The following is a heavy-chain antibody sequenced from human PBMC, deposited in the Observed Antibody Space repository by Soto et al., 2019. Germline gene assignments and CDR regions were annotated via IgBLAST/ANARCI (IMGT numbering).Heavy chain of an antibody. CDR1: GFTFSSYW. J-gene: IGHJ6*02. Sequence: GGSLRLSCAASGFTFSSYWMSWARQAPGKGLEWVANIKQDGSEKYYVDSVKGRFTISRDNAKNSLYLQMNSLRAEDTAVYYCARVSGIAAPVDGMDVWGQGTTVTVSS. D-gene: IGHD6-13*01. V-gene: IGHV3-7*01. CDR3: ARVSGIAAPVDGMDV. CDR2: IKQDGSEK.